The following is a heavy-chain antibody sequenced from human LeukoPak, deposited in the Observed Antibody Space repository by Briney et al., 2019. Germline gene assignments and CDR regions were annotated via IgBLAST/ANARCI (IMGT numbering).Heavy chain of an antibody. D-gene: IGHD3-22*01. CDR3: ARALKSGSSGYYSDAFDI. CDR2: IGTAGDT. J-gene: IGHJ3*02. CDR1: GFTFSSYD. Sequence: GGSLRLSCAASGFTFSSYDMHWVRQATGKGLEWVSAIGTAGDTYYPGSVKGRFTISRESAKNSLYLQMNSLRAGDTAVYYCARALKSGSSGYYSDAFDIWGQGTMVTVSS. V-gene: IGHV3-13*01.